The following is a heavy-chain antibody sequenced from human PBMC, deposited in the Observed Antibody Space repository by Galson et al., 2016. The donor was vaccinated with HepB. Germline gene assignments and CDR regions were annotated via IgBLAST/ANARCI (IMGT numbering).Heavy chain of an antibody. CDR1: GYTFTTYN. V-gene: IGHV1-8*01. J-gene: IGHJ4*02. D-gene: IGHD6-19*01. CDR2: MNPNSGYT. Sequence: SVKVSCKAAGYTFTTYNINWVRQATGQGLEWMGWMNPNSGYTGYAQKFQGRVTMTRNTSISTAYMELSSLRSEDTAVYYCVGTYTSAVVDYWGQGTLVTVSS. CDR3: VGTYTSAVVDY.